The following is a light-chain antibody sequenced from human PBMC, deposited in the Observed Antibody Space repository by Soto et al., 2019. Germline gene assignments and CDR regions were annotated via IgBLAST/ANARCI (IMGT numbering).Light chain of an antibody. V-gene: IGKV1-27*01. J-gene: IGKJ1*01. Sequence: DIQMTQSPSSLSASVGDRVTITCRASQGISNYLAWYQQQPGKVPKLLIYVASTLQSGVPSRFSVSGSGTDCTLTISSCKSFDVVTPYCQIYNPAPWTFGQGTNVEIK. CDR3: QIYNPAPWT. CDR2: VAS. CDR1: QGISNY.